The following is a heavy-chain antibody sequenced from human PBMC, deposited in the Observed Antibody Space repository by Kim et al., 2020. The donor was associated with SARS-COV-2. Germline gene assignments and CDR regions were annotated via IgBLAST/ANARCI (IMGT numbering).Heavy chain of an antibody. CDR3: AREAGGDAYRGLDF. V-gene: IGHV4-4*07. CDR1: GGSISSYY. D-gene: IGHD2-21*01. J-gene: IGHJ4*02. CDR2: IYTSENT. Sequence: SETLSLTCTVSGGSISSYYWSWIRLPAGKGLEWIGRIYTSENTNYNPSLRSRVSMSIDTSKNHFFLNVSSVTAADTAIYYCAREAGGDAYRGLDFWGQGT.